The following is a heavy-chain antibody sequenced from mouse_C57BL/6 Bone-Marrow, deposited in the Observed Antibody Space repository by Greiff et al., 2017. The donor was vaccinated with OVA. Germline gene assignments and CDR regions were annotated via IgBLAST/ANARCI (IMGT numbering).Heavy chain of an antibody. CDR2: IDPSDSET. Sequence: VQLQQPGAELVRPGSSVKLSCKASGYTFTSYWMHWVKQRPIQGLEWIGNIDPSDSETHYNQKFKDKATLTVDKSSSTAYMQLSGLTSEDSAVYYCARWGYYGSSAYWYVYVWGTETTVTASS. D-gene: IGHD1-1*01. CDR1: GYTFTSYW. CDR3: ARWGYYGSSAYWYVYV. V-gene: IGHV1-52*01. J-gene: IGHJ1*03.